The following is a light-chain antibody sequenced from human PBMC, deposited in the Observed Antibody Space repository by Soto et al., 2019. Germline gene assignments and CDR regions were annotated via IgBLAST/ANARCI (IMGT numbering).Light chain of an antibody. CDR2: GAS. J-gene: IGKJ2*01. CDR3: QQYNNWPPNT. CDR1: QSVSSN. Sequence: EIVMTQSPATLSVSPGERATLSCRASQSVSSNLAWYQQKPDQAPRLLIYGASTRATGNPARFSGSGSGTEFTLTISSLQSEDFAVYYCQQYNNWPPNTFGQGTKLEIK. V-gene: IGKV3-15*01.